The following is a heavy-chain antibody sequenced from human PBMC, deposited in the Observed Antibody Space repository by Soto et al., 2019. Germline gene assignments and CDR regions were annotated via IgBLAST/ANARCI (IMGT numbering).Heavy chain of an antibody. J-gene: IGHJ3*01. D-gene: IGHD3-10*01. CDR1: GGTFNGYG. CDR3: ARGVSNSGAYYTGPSAYDL. V-gene: IGHV1-69*06. Sequence: QVQLVQSGAVVKKPGSSVEVSCKASGGTFNGYGISWVRQAHGHGLEWMGGTVPVFDTSKYAPRFQGRVTITADTSTSTAYMELSSVRSEDTAIYFCARGVSNSGAYYTGPSAYDLWGQGTLVIVSS. CDR2: TVPVFDTS.